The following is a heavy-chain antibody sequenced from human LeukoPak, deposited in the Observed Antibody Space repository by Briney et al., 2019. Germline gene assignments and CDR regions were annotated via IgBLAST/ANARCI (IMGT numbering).Heavy chain of an antibody. CDR3: ASTQEMATSYYFDY. D-gene: IGHD5-24*01. J-gene: IGHJ4*02. Sequence: PSETLSLTCTVSGGSISSYYWSWIRQPPGKGLEWIGYTYYSGSTNYNPSLKSRVTISVDTSKNQFSLKLSSVTAADTAVYYCASTQEMATSYYFDYWGQGTLVTVSS. CDR2: TYYSGST. CDR1: GGSISSYY. V-gene: IGHV4-59*08.